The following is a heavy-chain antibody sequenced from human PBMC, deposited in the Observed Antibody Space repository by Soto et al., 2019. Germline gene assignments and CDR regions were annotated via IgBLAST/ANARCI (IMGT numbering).Heavy chain of an antibody. J-gene: IGHJ3*02. Sequence: SETLSLTCAVSGVSITSSNWWSWVRQPPGKGLEWIGEIYHSGSTNYNPSLKSRVTISVDKSKNQFSLNLSSVTAADTAVYYCARFSMFYYDSSAYPTPHAFDIWGQGTMVTVS. D-gene: IGHD3-22*01. CDR1: GVSITSSNW. CDR3: ARFSMFYYDSSAYPTPHAFDI. V-gene: IGHV4-4*02. CDR2: IYHSGST.